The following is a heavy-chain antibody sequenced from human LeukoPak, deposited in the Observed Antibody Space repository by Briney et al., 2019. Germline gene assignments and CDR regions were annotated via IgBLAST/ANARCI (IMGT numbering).Heavy chain of an antibody. CDR3: ARMGSSHHPSYFDY. J-gene: IGHJ4*02. D-gene: IGHD6-6*01. CDR2: ISSSSSYI. V-gene: IGHV3-21*01. Sequence: GGSLRLSWAAAGFTFSSYSMNWVRQAPGKGLEWVSSISSSSSYIYYADSVKGRFTISRDNAKNSLYLQMNSLRAEDTAVYYCARMGSSHHPSYFDYWGQGTLVTVSS. CDR1: GFTFSSYS.